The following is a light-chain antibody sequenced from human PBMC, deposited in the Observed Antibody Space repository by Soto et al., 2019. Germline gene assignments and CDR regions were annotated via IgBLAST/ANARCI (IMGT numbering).Light chain of an antibody. V-gene: IGKV1-8*01. J-gene: IGKJ1*01. CDR2: AAS. Sequence: AIRMTQSPSSFSASTGDRVTITCRASQGISSYLAWYQQKPGKAPKLLIYAASTLQSGVPSRFSGSESETDFTLTISCLQSEDFATYYCQQYYSYPPTFGQGTKVEIK. CDR1: QGISSY. CDR3: QQYYSYPPT.